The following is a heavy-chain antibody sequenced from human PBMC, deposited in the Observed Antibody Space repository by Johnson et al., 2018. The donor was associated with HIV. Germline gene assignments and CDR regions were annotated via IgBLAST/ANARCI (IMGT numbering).Heavy chain of an antibody. CDR3: ASWNIAARPVGAFDI. CDR1: GFTVSSNY. Sequence: EVQLVESGGGLIQPGGSLRLSCAASGFTVSSNYMSWVRQAPGKGLEWVSVIYSGGSTYYADSVKGRFTISSDNSKNTLYLQMNSLRAEDTAVYYCASWNIAARPVGAFDIWGQGTMVTVSS. D-gene: IGHD6-6*01. CDR2: IYSGGST. V-gene: IGHV3-53*01. J-gene: IGHJ3*02.